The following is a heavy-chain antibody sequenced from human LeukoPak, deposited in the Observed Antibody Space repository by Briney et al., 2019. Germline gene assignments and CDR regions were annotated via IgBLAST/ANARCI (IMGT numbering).Heavy chain of an antibody. J-gene: IGHJ4*02. Sequence: ASVKVSCKASGYTFTSYYMHWVRQAPGQGLEWMGIINPSGGSTSYAQKFQGRVTISVDTSKNQFSLKLSSVTAADTAVYYCARGSNQLLWPYFDYWGQGTLVTVSS. CDR1: GYTFTSYY. CDR2: INPSGGST. V-gene: IGHV1-46*01. D-gene: IGHD2-2*01. CDR3: ARGSNQLLWPYFDY.